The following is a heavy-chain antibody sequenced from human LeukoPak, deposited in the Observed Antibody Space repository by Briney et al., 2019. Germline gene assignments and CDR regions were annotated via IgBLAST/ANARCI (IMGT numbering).Heavy chain of an antibody. Sequence: GASVKVSCKASGYSFPTYDINWVRQATGQGLQWMGWMSSKSGHTAYAQKFQGRVIFTRNISISTAYMDVSSLTSEDTAVYYCAKGRASAGGYSGYDWGDWFDPWGQGTLVTVSS. D-gene: IGHD5-12*01. J-gene: IGHJ5*02. CDR1: GYSFPTYD. V-gene: IGHV1-8*03. CDR2: MSSKSGHT. CDR3: AKGRASAGGYSGYDWGDWFDP.